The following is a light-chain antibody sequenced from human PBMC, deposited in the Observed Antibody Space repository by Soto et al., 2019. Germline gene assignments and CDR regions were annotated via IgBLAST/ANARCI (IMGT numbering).Light chain of an antibody. CDR1: QSVSSN. J-gene: IGKJ1*01. CDR2: GAS. CDR3: QQYNNWPPYVT. Sequence: EIVMTQSPATLSVSPGERATLSCRASQSVSSNLAWYQQKPGQAPRLLIYGASTRATGIPARFSGSGSGTGFTLTISSLQSEDFAVYYYQQYNNWPPYVTFGQGTKVEIK. V-gene: IGKV3-15*01.